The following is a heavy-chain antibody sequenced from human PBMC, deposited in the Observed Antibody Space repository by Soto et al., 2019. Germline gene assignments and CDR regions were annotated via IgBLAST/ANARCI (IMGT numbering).Heavy chain of an antibody. CDR1: GFNCSSYG. Sequence: GGSLRLPCAASGFNCSSYGIRWVRQAPGKGLEWVAVIWYDGSNKYYADSVKGRFTISRDNSKNTLYLQMNSLRAEDTAVYYCARDNYCSERPMGMDVWGHGTTVTVSS. J-gene: IGHJ6*02. CDR3: ARDNYCSERPMGMDV. CDR2: IWYDGSNK. V-gene: IGHV3-33*01. D-gene: IGHD3-10*01.